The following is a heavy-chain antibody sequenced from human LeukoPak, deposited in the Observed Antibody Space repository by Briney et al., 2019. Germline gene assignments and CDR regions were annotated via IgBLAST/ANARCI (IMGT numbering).Heavy chain of an antibody. J-gene: IGHJ4*02. CDR2: LYSNGNT. CDR3: ARDYYDGSAYYSYYEY. V-gene: IGHV3-23*01. D-gene: IGHD3-22*01. Sequence: PGGSLRLSCAASGFTFSSYAMSWVRQAPGKGLEWVSTLYSNGNTYCADSVKGRFTISRDNSKNTLSLQMNSLRAEDTAVYYCARDYYDGSAYYSYYEYWGQGTLVTVSS. CDR1: GFTFSSYA.